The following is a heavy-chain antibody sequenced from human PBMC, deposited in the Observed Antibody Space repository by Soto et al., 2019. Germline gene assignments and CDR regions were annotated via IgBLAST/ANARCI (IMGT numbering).Heavy chain of an antibody. D-gene: IGHD5-12*01. CDR1: GGSISSYY. V-gene: IGHV4-59*01. CDR3: AGGYSGYDSPDFDY. Sequence: SETLSLTCTVSGGSISSYYWSWIRQPPGKGLEWIGYIYYSGSTNYNPSLKSRVTISVDTSKNQFSLKLSSVTAADTAVYYCAGGYSGYDSPDFDYWGQGTLVTVPQ. CDR2: IYYSGST. J-gene: IGHJ4*02.